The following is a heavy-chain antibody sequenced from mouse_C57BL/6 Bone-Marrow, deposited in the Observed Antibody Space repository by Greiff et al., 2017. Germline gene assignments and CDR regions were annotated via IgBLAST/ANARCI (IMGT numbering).Heavy chain of an antibody. CDR1: GYTFTSYW. V-gene: IGHV1-64*01. Sequence: QLQQPGAELVKPGASVKLSCKASGYTFTSYWMHWVKQRPGQGLEWIGMIHPNSGSTNYNEKFKSKATLTVDKSSSTAYMQLSSLTSEDSAVYYCASPSLPSYAMDYWGQGTSVTVSS. CDR3: ASPSLPSYAMDY. D-gene: IGHD1-2*01. CDR2: IHPNSGST. J-gene: IGHJ4*01.